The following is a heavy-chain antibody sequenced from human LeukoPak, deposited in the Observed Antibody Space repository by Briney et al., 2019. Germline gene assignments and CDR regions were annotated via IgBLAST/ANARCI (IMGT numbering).Heavy chain of an antibody. V-gene: IGHV4-61*02. Sequence: SQTLSLTCTVSGGSMTSGNYYWSWIRQPAGKGLEWIGRIYSSGTTNYNPSLKSRVTMSVDRSKKEFSLKLSSVTAADTAVYYCARRGVRFLEWSGTYFDYWGQGTLVTVSS. J-gene: IGHJ4*02. CDR1: GGSMTSGNYY. D-gene: IGHD3-3*01. CDR3: ARRGVRFLEWSGTYFDY. CDR2: IYSSGTT.